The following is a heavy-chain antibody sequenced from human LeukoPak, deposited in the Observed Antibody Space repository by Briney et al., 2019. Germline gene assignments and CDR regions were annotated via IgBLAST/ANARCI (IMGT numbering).Heavy chain of an antibody. V-gene: IGHV4-39*01. J-gene: IGHJ5*02. CDR2: IYYSGSA. CDR3: ARPGSFNNWFGP. D-gene: IGHD6-13*01. Sequence: PSETLSLPCTVSVGSLSSRSYYWGWIRQPPGRGLEWFGSIYYSGSAYYNPSLKSRVTISVDTSKNQFSLKLSSVSAADTGVYYCARPGSFNNWFGPWGQGNLVTVSS. CDR1: VGSLSSRSYY.